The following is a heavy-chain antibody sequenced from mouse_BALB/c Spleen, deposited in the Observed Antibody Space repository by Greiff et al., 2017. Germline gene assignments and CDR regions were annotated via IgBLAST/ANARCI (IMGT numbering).Heavy chain of an antibody. J-gene: IGHJ2*01. V-gene: IGHV1-54*03. D-gene: IGHD1-2*01. Sequence: QVQLQQSGAELVRPGTSVKLSCKASGYAFTNYLIEWVKQRPGQGLEWIGVINPGSGGTNYNEKFKGKATLTADKSSSTAYMQLSSLTSDDSAVYFCARSDYGYDYWGQGTTLTVSS. CDR1: GYAFTNYL. CDR2: INPGSGGT. CDR3: ARSDYGYDY.